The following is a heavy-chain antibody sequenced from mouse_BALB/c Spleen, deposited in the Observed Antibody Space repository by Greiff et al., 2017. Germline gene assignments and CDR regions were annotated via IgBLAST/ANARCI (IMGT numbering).Heavy chain of an antibody. CDR2: IYPGNSDT. CDR3: TRGEVRRETWFAY. CDR1: GYTFTSYW. Sequence: VQLQQSGTVLARPGASVKMSCKASGYTFTSYWMHWVKQRPGQGLEWIGAIYPGNSDTSYNQKFKGKAKLTAVTSTSTAYMELSSLTNEDAAVYYCTRGEVRRETWFAYWGQGTLGTVSA. V-gene: IGHV1-5*01. J-gene: IGHJ3*01. D-gene: IGHD2-14*01.